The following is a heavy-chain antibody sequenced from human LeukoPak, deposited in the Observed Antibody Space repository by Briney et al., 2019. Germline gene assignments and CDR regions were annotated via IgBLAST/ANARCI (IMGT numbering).Heavy chain of an antibody. J-gene: IGHJ4*02. CDR1: GFTFSNAW. CDR3: TQCYYDILTGYYIDY. CDR2: IKSKTDGGTT. D-gene: IGHD3-9*01. V-gene: IGHV3-15*01. Sequence: PGGSLRLSCAASGFTFSNAWMSWVRQAPGKGLEWVGRIKSKTDGGTTDYAAPVKGRFTISRDDSKNTLYLQMNSLKTEDTAVYYCTQCYYDILTGYYIDYWGQGTLVTVSS.